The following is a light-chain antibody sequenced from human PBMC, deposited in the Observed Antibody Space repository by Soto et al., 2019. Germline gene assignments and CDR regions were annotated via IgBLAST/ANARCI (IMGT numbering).Light chain of an antibody. V-gene: IGLV2-14*01. J-gene: IGLJ3*02. CDR2: EVT. Sequence: QSVLTQPASVSGSPGQSITISCTGTTSDVGGHNYVSWFQQHPGKAPKLIIYEVTNRPSGLSDRFSGSKSGNTASLTISGLQAEDEADYYCTSFTGSLTWVFGGGTKLTVL. CDR1: TSDVGGHNY. CDR3: TSFTGSLTWV.